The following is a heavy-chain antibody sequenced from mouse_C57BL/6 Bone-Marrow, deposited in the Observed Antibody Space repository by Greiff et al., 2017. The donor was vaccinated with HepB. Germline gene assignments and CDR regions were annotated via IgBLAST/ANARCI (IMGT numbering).Heavy chain of an antibody. V-gene: IGHV1-64*01. CDR2: IHPNSGST. D-gene: IGHD2-5*01. J-gene: IGHJ2*01. CDR3: ARFYYSNYPFDY. Sequence: VQLQQPGAELVKPGASVKLSCKASGYIFTSYWMHWVKQRPGQGLEWIGMIHPNSGSTNYNEKFKSKATLTVDKSSSTAYMQLSSLTSEDSAVYYCARFYYSNYPFDYWGQGTTLTVSS. CDR1: GYIFTSYW.